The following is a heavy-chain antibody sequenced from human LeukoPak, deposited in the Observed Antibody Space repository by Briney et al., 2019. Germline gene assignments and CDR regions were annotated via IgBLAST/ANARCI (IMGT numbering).Heavy chain of an antibody. V-gene: IGHV4-30-4*01. Sequence: ASETLSLTCTVSGGSISSGDFYWSWIRQPPGKGLEWIGYIYYSGSIYHNPSLKSRVSISVDTSENQFSLKLSSVTAADTAVYYCARDSSGYDYWGQGTLVTVSS. CDR1: GGSISSGDFY. J-gene: IGHJ4*02. CDR2: IYYSGSI. CDR3: ARDSSGYDY. D-gene: IGHD3-22*01.